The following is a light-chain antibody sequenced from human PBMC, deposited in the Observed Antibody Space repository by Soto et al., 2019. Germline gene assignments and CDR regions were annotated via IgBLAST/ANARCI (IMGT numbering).Light chain of an antibody. J-gene: IGKJ4*01. Sequence: DIQMTQSPSSLSASVGDRVTISCRASQSISSHLNWYQHKPGKAPKLLIHTAYTLQSGVPSRFSGNGSGTDFTLTISSLQPEDFATFYCQQSYSPLVTFGGGTKVDIK. CDR2: TAY. CDR3: QQSYSPLVT. CDR1: QSISSH. V-gene: IGKV1-39*01.